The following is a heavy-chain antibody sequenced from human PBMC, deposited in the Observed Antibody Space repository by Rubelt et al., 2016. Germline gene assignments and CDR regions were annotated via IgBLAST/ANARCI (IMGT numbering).Heavy chain of an antibody. CDR1: GASIRSYY. J-gene: IGHJ6*02. V-gene: IGHV4-59*08. CDR2: VYYSGST. Sequence: QVQLQESGPGLVKPSETLSLTCTVSGASIRSYYWSWTRQPPGKGLEWIGNVYYSGSTSYTPSLKSRYTISVDTSKNQLSRSLVSVTAADTAVYYCARQNRYYYYGMDVWGQGTTVTVSS. CDR3: ARQNRYYYYGMDV.